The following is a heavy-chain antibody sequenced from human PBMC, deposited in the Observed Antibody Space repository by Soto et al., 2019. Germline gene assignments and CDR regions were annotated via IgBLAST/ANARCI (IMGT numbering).Heavy chain of an antibody. CDR2: ISAYNGNT. V-gene: IGHV1-18*01. CDR3: AREARYCSSTSCYCMDV. CDR1: GYTFSTYG. D-gene: IGHD2-2*01. J-gene: IGHJ6*02. Sequence: ASVTVSCQASGYTFSTYGISWVRQAPGQRLEWMGWISAYNGNTNYAQKLQGRVTMTTDTSTSTAYMELRSLRSDDTAVYYCAREARYCSSTSCYCMDVWGQGTTVTVSS.